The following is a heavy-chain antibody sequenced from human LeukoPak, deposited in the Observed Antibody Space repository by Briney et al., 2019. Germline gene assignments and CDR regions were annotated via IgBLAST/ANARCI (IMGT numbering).Heavy chain of an antibody. J-gene: IGHJ4*02. CDR2: IGAGGDGA. CDR1: GFTFSLYA. CDR3: TTSWPKVREGDQ. Sequence: GGSLRLSCAASGFTFSLYAMRWVRQAPGKGLEWLAEIGAGGDGAYHADSVKGRFTIPRDNSKNTLFLQMNSLRAEDTAVYYCTTSWPKVREGDQWGQGTLVTVSS. D-gene: IGHD3-16*01. V-gene: IGHV3-23*01.